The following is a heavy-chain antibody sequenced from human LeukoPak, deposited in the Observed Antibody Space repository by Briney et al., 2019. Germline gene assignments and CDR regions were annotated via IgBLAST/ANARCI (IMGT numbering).Heavy chain of an antibody. D-gene: IGHD3-22*01. CDR2: INPNSGGT. Sequence: GASVKVSCKXSGYTFTGYYMHWVRQAPGQGLEWMGWINPNSGGTNYAQKFQGRVTMTRDTSISTAYMELSRLRSDDTAVYYCAREYYYDSSGYHADDAFDIWGQGTMVAVSS. CDR1: GYTFTGYY. J-gene: IGHJ3*02. CDR3: AREYYYDSSGYHADDAFDI. V-gene: IGHV1-2*02.